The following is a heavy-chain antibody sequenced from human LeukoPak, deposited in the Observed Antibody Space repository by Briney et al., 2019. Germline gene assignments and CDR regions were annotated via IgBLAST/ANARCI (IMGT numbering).Heavy chain of an antibody. CDR3: ARRSDFWSGSNWFDP. J-gene: IGHJ5*02. CDR1: GYSISSGYY. Sequence: SETLSLTCAVSGYSISSGYYWGWIRQPPGKGLEWIGSIYHSGSTYCNPSLKSRVTISVDTSKNQFSLKLSSVTAADTAVYYCARRSDFWSGSNWFDPWGQGTLVTVSS. V-gene: IGHV4-38-2*01. CDR2: IYHSGST. D-gene: IGHD3-3*01.